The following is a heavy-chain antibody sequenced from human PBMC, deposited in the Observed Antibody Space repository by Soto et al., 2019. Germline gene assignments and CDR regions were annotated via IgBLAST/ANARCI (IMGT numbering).Heavy chain of an antibody. V-gene: IGHV4-31*03. D-gene: IGHD2-2*01. CDR2: IYYSGST. J-gene: IGHJ4*02. CDR3: ASIITTNCYYLVY. CDR1: GGSISSGGYY. Sequence: PSETLSLTCTVSGGSISSGGYYWSWIRQHAGKGLEWIGYIYYSGSTYYNPSLKSRVTISVDTSKNQFSLKLSSVTAADTAVYYCASIITTNCYYLVYWGQGTLVTVSS.